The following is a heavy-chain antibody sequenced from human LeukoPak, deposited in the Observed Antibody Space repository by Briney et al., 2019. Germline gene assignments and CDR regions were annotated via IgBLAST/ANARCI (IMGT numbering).Heavy chain of an antibody. J-gene: IGHJ4*02. CDR3: ARVAKERVGGVYYFDY. CDR2: XXTAGDT. D-gene: IGHD1-1*01. Sequence: PGGSLRLSCAASGFTFSDYDMHWVRQATGXGLXXXXXXXTAGDTYYTGSVKGRFTISRENAKNSLYLQMNSLRAGDTAVYYCARVAKERVGGVYYFDYWGQGTLVTVSS. V-gene: IGHV3-13*01. CDR1: GFTFSDYD.